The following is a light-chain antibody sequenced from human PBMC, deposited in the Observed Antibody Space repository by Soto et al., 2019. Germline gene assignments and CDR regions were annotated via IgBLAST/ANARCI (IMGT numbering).Light chain of an antibody. CDR2: LAS. Sequence: DIVMTQSPLSLPVTPGEPASISCKSSQSLLHSTGYGYLECYLQKPGQSPQLLIYLASSRASGVPDRFSGSGSGTYFTLKISRVEAEDVGIYYCLQTVQPPWTFGQGTKVEI. CDR3: LQTVQPPWT. CDR1: QSLLHSTGYGY. J-gene: IGKJ1*01. V-gene: IGKV2-28*01.